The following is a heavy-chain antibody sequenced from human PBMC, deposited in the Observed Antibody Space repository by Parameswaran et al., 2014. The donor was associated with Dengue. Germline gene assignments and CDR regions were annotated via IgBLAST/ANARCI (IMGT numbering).Heavy chain of an antibody. D-gene: IGHD3-9*01. CDR2: IYYSGST. V-gene: IGHV4-39*01. J-gene: IGHJ4*02. CDR3: ARQAIFREFDY. Sequence: VRQAPGKGLEWIGSIYYSGSTYYNPSLKSRVTISVDTSKNQFSLKVSSVTAADTAVYYCARQAIFREFDYWGQGTLVTVSS.